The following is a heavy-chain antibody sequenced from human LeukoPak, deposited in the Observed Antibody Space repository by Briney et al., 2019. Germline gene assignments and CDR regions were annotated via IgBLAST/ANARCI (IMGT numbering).Heavy chain of an antibody. CDR2: IYLSGDT. CDR1: GDSITNSHW. J-gene: IGHJ4*02. Sequence: PSETLSLTCAVSGDSITNSHWWSWVRQPPGKGREWIGVIYLSGDTDYNPSLKSRVTISIDKSKNQFSLKLTYVTAADTAVYYCAKDPHTGIAPGYWGQGTLVTVSS. V-gene: IGHV4-4*02. D-gene: IGHD5-18*01. CDR3: AKDPHTGIAPGY.